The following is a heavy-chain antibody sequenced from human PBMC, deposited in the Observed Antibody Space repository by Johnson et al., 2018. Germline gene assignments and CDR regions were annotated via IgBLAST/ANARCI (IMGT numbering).Heavy chain of an antibody. D-gene: IGHD3-16*01. CDR3: ARGSPYKFWATSYYLDG. V-gene: IGHV3-64*01. J-gene: IGHJ6*03. Sequence: EVQLLESGGDLVQPGGSLRLSCAASGFTFSNFAMHWVRQAPGKGLEYVSGINNIGGRTYYANSVEGRYTINRYESKNTVYLQVSSLLAEDMAVYYCARGSPYKFWATSYYLDGWGRGTTVIVSS. CDR2: INNIGGRT. CDR1: GFTFSNFA.